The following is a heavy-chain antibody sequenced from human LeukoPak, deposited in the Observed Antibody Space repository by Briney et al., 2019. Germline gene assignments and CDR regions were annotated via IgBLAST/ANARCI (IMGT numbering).Heavy chain of an antibody. CDR1: GYTFTGYY. D-gene: IGHD3-22*01. CDR2: INPNSGGT. CDR3: ARGTMYYYDSSGYPSKTFDY. V-gene: IGHV1-2*02. J-gene: IGHJ4*02. Sequence: ASVKVSCKASGYTFTGYYMHWVRQAPGQGLEWMGWINPNSGGTDYAQKFQGRVTMTRDTSISTAYMELSRLRSDDTAVYYCARGTMYYYDSSGYPSKTFDYWGQGTLVTVSS.